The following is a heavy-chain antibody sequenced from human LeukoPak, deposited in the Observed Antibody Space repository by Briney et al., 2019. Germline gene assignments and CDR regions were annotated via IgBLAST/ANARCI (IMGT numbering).Heavy chain of an antibody. CDR1: GVTFRSYG. CDR3: TTKVTRGNSGDDYDD. D-gene: IGHD5-12*01. V-gene: IGHV3-30*03. J-gene: IGHJ4*02. Sequence: GGSLRLSCAVSGVTFRSYGMHWVRQAPGKGLEGVALISSDGNDKLYGDYVRGRFTISRDDSKSTLYLQMNSLRAEDTAVYYCTTKVTRGNSGDDYDDWGQGTLVTVSS. CDR2: ISSDGNDK.